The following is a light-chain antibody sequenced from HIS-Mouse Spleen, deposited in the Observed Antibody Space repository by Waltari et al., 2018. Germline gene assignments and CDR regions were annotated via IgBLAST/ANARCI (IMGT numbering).Light chain of an antibody. J-gene: IGLJ2*01. Sequence: SYELTQPPSVSVSPGQTARITCSGDALPKKYDYWYQQKSGQAPVLVIYEDSKRSAGGPESFSGSRSGTMATLTISGAQVEDEADYYCYSTDSSGNHRVFGGGTKLTVL. CDR2: EDS. V-gene: IGLV3-10*01. CDR1: ALPKKY. CDR3: YSTDSSGNHRV.